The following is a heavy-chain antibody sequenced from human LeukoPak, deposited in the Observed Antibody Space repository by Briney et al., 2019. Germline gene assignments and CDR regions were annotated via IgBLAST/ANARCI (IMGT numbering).Heavy chain of an antibody. D-gene: IGHD2-15*01. CDR1: GFTVRSNY. J-gene: IGHJ4*02. V-gene: IGHV3-53*01. CDR3: AKDRCSGGSCYLLDY. CDR2: IYSGGSR. Sequence: GGSLRLSCAASGFTVRSNYMSWVRQAPGKGLEWVSVIYSGGSRYHADSVKGRFTISRDNSKNTLYLQMNSLRAEDTAVYYCAKDRCSGGSCYLLDYWGQGTLVTVSS.